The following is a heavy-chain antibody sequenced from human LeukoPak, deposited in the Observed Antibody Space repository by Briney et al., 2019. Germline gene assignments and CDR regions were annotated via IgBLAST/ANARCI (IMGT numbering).Heavy chain of an antibody. CDR3: VKHYYDSSGYYRDY. D-gene: IGHD3-22*01. CDR1: GFTFSIDT. V-gene: IGHV3-64D*06. J-gene: IGHJ4*02. Sequence: PGGSLRLSSSPSGFTFSIDTMHWVRQAPGKGLEDVSAISSNGGSTYYADSVKGRFTISRDNSKNTLYLQMSSLRAEDAAVYYCVKHYYDSSGYYRDYWGQGTLVTVSS. CDR2: ISSNGGST.